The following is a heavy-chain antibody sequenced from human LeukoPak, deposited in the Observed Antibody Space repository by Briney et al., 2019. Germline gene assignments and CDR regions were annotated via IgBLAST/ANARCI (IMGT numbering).Heavy chain of an antibody. D-gene: IGHD5-18*01. J-gene: IGHJ3*01. CDR1: GFPFSSYN. V-gene: IGHV3-48*01. CDR3: AKASSGWIQLWL. Sequence: PGGSLRLSCAASGFPFSSYNMNWVRQAPGKGLEWVSYISSSGSTIYYADSVKGRFTISRDNSKNTLYLQMNSLRAEDTAVYYCAKASSGWIQLWLWGQGTMVTVSS. CDR2: ISSSGSTI.